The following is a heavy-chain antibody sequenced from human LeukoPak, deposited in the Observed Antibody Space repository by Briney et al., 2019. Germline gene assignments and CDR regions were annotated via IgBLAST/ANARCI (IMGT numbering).Heavy chain of an antibody. J-gene: IGHJ3*02. CDR1: GVTLSIYR. CDR3: ARDGYNVEAFDI. Sequence: PGGTLRLSCAGWGVTLSIYRELWDGRALGKRVEWEAVIWYDASIQYYAVSVKGRFTISRDNSKNTLYLQMNSLRVEDTAVYYCARDGYNVEAFDIWGQGTMITVSS. CDR2: IWYDASIQ. D-gene: IGHD5-24*01. V-gene: IGHV3-33*01.